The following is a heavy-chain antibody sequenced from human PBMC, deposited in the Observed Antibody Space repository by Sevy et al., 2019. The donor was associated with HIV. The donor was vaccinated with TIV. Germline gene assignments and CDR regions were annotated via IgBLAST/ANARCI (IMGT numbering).Heavy chain of an antibody. CDR1: GFTFISNW. V-gene: IGHV3-7*01. D-gene: IGHD3-22*01. CDR2: VTQDMSEK. CDR3: ARAQQITMLVVIGGLYFDF. Sequence: GGSLRLSCATSGFTFISNWMTWVRQAPGQGLEWVANVTQDMSEKYFAGSVKGRFTISRDNAKNSLYLEMDSLRADDTAVYYCARAQQITMLVVIGGLYFDFWGQGTLVTVSS. J-gene: IGHJ4*02.